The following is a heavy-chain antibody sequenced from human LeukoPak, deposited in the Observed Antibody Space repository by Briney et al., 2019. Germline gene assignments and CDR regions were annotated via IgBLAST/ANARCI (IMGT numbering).Heavy chain of an antibody. CDR1: GFTFSSYA. D-gene: IGHD6-19*01. J-gene: IGHJ3*02. Sequence: GWSLTLSCVASGFTFSSYAMSRVRQAPGTGLEWVSAIWGSGGSTYYADSVKGRFTISRDNSKNTLYLQMNSLRAEDTAVYYCAKDHRAVAGTVGAFDIWGQGTMVTVSS. V-gene: IGHV3-23*01. CDR2: IWGSGGST. CDR3: AKDHRAVAGTVGAFDI.